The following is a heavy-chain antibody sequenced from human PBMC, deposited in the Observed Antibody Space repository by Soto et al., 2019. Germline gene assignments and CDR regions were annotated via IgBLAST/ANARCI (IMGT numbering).Heavy chain of an antibody. J-gene: IGHJ4*02. CDR1: GFTVSIYA. CDR3: ASHVFFDWLYRPLDY. D-gene: IGHD3-9*01. V-gene: IGHV3-23*01. Sequence: GSLRLSWAASGFTVSIYAMSWVRQAPGEGLEWVSAISGSGGSTYYADSVKGRLTIPRDHSKNTLHLQTNSQIAEETCVNDCASHVFFDWLYRPLDYWGQGTLVTVSS. CDR2: ISGSGGST.